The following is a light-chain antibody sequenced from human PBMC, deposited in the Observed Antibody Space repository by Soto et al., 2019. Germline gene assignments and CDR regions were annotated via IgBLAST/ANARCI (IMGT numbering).Light chain of an antibody. CDR1: SSDVGTYNY. Sequence: QSALTQPRSVSGPPGQSVSISCSGTSSDVGTYNYVSWYQQHPGKAPKLMIYDVSKRPSGVPDRFSGSKSGNTASLTISGLQAEDEADYYCQSYDSSLSGAVFGGGTKLTVL. CDR3: QSYDSSLSGAV. CDR2: DVS. V-gene: IGLV2-11*01. J-gene: IGLJ3*02.